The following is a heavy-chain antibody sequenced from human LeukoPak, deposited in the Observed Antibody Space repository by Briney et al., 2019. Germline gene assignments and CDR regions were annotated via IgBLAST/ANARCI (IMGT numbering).Heavy chain of an antibody. D-gene: IGHD5-24*01. J-gene: IGHJ4*02. CDR2: IRADTVTT. V-gene: IGHV3-23*01. CDR1: GFTFSHHG. Sequence: GGSLRLSCAASGFTFSHHGMNWVRQAPGKGLEWVSGIRADTVTTYYADSVKGRFIISRDNSKNTVYLQMNSLSAEDAAVYYCVKDDGWVQYANWGQGTLVTVSS. CDR3: VKDDGWVQYAN.